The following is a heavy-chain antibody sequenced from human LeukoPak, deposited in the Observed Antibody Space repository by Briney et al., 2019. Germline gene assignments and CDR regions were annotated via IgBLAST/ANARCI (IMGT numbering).Heavy chain of an antibody. D-gene: IGHD2-15*01. V-gene: IGHV4-38-2*01. J-gene: IGHJ4*02. CDR1: DYSITGGYF. Sequence: SETLSLTCAVSDYSITGGYFWAWIRQPPGKGLEWIGSISHSGSPHYSPTLESRVTISRDTSENKFSLKMTSVTAADTAVYFCARVVKPQGDCDSWGQGTLVIISS. CDR3: ARVVKPQGDCDS. CDR2: ISHSGSP.